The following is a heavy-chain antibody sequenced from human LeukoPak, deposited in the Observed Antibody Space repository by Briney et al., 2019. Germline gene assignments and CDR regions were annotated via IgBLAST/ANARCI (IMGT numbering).Heavy chain of an antibody. CDR3: ARVEVGRTRYCSSTSCRTGVGSLLFDY. D-gene: IGHD2-2*01. CDR1: GFTFSSYS. CDR2: ISSSSSYI. J-gene: IGHJ4*02. Sequence: GGSLRLSCAASGFTFSSYSMNWVRQAPGKGLEWVSSISSSSSYIYYADSVKGRFTISRDNAKNSLYLQMNSLRAEDTAVYYCARVEVGRTRYCSSTSCRTGVGSLLFDYWGQGTLVTVSS. V-gene: IGHV3-21*01.